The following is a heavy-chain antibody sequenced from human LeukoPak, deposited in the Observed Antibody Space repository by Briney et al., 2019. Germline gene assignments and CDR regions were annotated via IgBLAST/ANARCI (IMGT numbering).Heavy chain of an antibody. CDR3: ARARVPAAMAIDY. V-gene: IGHV3-53*01. CDR2: IYSDDTT. D-gene: IGHD2-2*01. CDR1: GFTVSSNY. J-gene: IGHJ4*02. Sequence: PGGSLRLSCAASGFTVSSNYMSWVRQAPGKGLEWASIIYSDDTTAYADSVKGRFTISRDNSKNTLYLQLNNPRAEDTAVYYCARARVPAAMAIDYWGQGTLVTVAS.